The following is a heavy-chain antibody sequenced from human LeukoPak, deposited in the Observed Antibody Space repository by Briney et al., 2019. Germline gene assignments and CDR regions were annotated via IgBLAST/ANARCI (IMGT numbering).Heavy chain of an antibody. Sequence: GGSLRLSCAASGFTFRSYWMHWVRQAPGKGLVWVSCVKGDGGFTNYADSVYGRFTISRDNAKNTLYLHMHSLRAEDTAVYYCVRDGDDFNFDYWGQGSLVTVSS. CDR3: VRDGDDFNFDY. CDR2: VKGDGGFT. D-gene: IGHD5-24*01. J-gene: IGHJ4*02. V-gene: IGHV3-74*01. CDR1: GFTFRSYW.